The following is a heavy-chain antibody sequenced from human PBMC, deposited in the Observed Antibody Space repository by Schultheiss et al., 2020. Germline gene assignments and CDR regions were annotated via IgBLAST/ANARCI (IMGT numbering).Heavy chain of an antibody. D-gene: IGHD3-10*01. CDR3: ARGSSGRGYTPSDY. V-gene: IGHV4-39*07. CDR2: INHSGST. Sequence: SETLSLTCTVSGGSISSSSYYWGWIRQPPGKGLEWIGEINHSGSTNYNPSLKSRVTISVDTSKNQFSLKLSSVTAADTAVYYCARGSSGRGYTPSDYWGQGTLVTVAS. J-gene: IGHJ4*02. CDR1: GGSISSSSYY.